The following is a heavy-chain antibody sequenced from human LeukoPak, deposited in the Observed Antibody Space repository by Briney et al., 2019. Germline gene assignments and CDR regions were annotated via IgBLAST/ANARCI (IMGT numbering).Heavy chain of an antibody. D-gene: IGHD2-2*03. CDR2: IYYSGST. V-gene: IGHV4-59*01. J-gene: IGHJ5*02. CDR3: ARVHEAIGYCSSTSCFNAFDP. Sequence: PSETLSLTCTVSGGSISSYYWSWIRQPPGKGLEWIGYIYYSGSTNYNPSLKSRVTISVDTSKNQFSLKLSSVTAADTAVYYCARVHEAIGYCSSTSCFNAFDPWGQGTLVTVSS. CDR1: GGSISSYY.